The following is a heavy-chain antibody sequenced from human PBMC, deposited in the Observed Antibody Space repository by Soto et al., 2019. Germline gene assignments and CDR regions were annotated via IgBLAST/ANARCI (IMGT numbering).Heavy chain of an antibody. D-gene: IGHD3-10*01. CDR3: ARDRYYGSGTYYNFYYGMDV. CDR2: IYYSGST. J-gene: IGHJ6*02. V-gene: IGHV4-30-4*01. Sequence: KPSETLSLTCTVSGGSISSGDYYWSWTRQPPGKGLEWIGNIYYSGSTYYNPSLKSRVMISLDTSKNLFSLKLSSVPAADTAVYFCARDRYYGSGTYYNFYYGMDVWGQGTTVTV. CDR1: GGSISSGDYY.